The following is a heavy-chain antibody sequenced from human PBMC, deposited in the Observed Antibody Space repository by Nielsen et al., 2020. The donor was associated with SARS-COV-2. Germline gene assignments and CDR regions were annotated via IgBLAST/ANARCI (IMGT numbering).Heavy chain of an antibody. D-gene: IGHD2-2*02. CDR2: ISSSSSYI. V-gene: IGHV3-21*01. CDR3: ARDEGVVVPAAIRD. CDR1: GFTFSSYS. Sequence: LKISCAASGFTFSSYSMNWVRQAPGKGLEWVSSISSSSSYIYYADSVKGRFTISRDNAKNSLYLQMNSLRAEDTAVYYCARDEGVVVPAAIRDWGQGTLVTVSS. J-gene: IGHJ4*02.